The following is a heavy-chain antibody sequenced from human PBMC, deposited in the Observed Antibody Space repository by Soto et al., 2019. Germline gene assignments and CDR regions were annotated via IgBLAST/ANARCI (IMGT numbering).Heavy chain of an antibody. CDR2: IYPGDSDT. Sequence: GESLKISCKGSGYSFTSYWIGWVRQMPGKGLEWMGIIYPGDSDTRYSPSFQGQVTISADKSISTAYLQWSSLKASDTAMYYCARPPDYGGNSDACDIWGQGTTVTVSS. CDR3: ARPPDYGGNSDACDI. CDR1: GYSFTSYW. V-gene: IGHV5-51*01. D-gene: IGHD4-17*01. J-gene: IGHJ3*02.